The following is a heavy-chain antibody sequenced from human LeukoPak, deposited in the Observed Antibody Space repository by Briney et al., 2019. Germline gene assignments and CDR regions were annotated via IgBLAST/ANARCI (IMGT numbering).Heavy chain of an antibody. CDR1: GGSISSSSYY. J-gene: IGHJ4*02. D-gene: IGHD3-16*01. CDR2: IYYSGST. Sequence: PSETLSLTCTVSGGSISSSSYYWGWIRQPPGKGLEWIGSIYYSGSTYYNPSLKSRVTISVDTSKNQFSLKLSSVTAADTAVYYCASRFGELSFDYWGQGTLVTVSS. V-gene: IGHV4-39*01. CDR3: ASRFGELSFDY.